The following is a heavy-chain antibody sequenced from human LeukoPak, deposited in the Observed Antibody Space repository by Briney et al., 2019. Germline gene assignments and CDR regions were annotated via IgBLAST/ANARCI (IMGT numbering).Heavy chain of an antibody. J-gene: IGHJ6*03. CDR3: ARAPHCSSTSCYPLDYYYYMDV. CDR2: IYTGGST. CDR1: GFTVSSNY. V-gene: IGHV3-66*01. Sequence: GGSLRLSCAAAGFTVSSNYMSWVRQAPGKGLERVSVIYTGGSTYYADSVKGRFTISRDNSKNTLYLQMNSLRAEDTAVYYCARAPHCSSTSCYPLDYYYYMDVWGKGTTVTISS. D-gene: IGHD2-2*01.